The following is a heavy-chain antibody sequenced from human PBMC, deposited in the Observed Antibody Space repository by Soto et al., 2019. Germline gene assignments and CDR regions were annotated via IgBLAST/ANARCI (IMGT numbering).Heavy chain of an antibody. J-gene: IGHJ3*02. CDR3: ARGNAFDI. CDR2: IYYTDST. V-gene: IGHV4-59*01. Sequence: QVLLQESGPGLVKPSETLSLTCTISGDSIGSYYYSWIRQPPGTGLEWIGYIYYTDSTNYNPSLKSRVTISVDMSKNQSSLRLTSVTAADTAVYFCARGNAFDIWGQGTLVTVSS. CDR1: GDSIGSYY.